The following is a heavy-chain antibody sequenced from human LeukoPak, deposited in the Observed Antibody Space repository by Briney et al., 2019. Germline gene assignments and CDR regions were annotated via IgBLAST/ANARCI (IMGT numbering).Heavy chain of an antibody. CDR3: ASSEWELTSLDY. V-gene: IGHV3-23*01. CDR1: GFTFSSYA. D-gene: IGHD1-26*01. Sequence: PGGSLRLSCAASGFTFSSYAMSWVRQAPGKGLEWVSAISGSGGSTYYADSVKGRFTISRDSSKNTLYLQMNSLRAEDTAVYYCASSEWELTSLDYWGQGTLVTVSS. CDR2: ISGSGGST. J-gene: IGHJ4*02.